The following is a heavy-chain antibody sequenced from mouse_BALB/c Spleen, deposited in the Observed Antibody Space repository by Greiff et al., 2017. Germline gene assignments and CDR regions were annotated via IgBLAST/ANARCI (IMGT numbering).Heavy chain of an antibody. CDR1: GLSLTSYG. D-gene: IGHD2-2*01. CDR2: IWAGGST. V-gene: IGHV2-9*02. CDR3: ARDIWGYDVGFDY. J-gene: IGHJ2*01. Sequence: VQLQESGPGLVAPSQSLSITCTVSGLSLTSYGVHWVRQPPGKGLEWLGVIWAGGSTNYNSALMSRLSISKDNSESQVFLKMNSLQTDDTAMYYCARDIWGYDVGFDYWGQGTTLTVSS.